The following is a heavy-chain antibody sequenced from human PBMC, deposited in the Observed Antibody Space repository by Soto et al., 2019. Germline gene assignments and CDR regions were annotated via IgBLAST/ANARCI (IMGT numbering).Heavy chain of an antibody. CDR2: IYYSGST. V-gene: IGHV4-59*01. D-gene: IGHD6-13*01. CDR1: GGSISSYY. J-gene: IGHJ3*02. Sequence: QVQLQESGPGLVKPSETLSLTCTVSGGSISSYYWSWIRQPPGKGLEWIGYIYYSGSTKYNPSLKSRVTISVDTSKNQFSLKLSSVTAADTAVYYCARDSTGSSSWYLDAFDIWGQGTMVTVSS. CDR3: ARDSTGSSSWYLDAFDI.